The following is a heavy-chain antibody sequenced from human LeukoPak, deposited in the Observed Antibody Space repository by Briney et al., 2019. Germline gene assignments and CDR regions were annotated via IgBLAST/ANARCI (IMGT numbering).Heavy chain of an antibody. CDR3: ARVGAWELQRVFDY. Sequence: PGGSLRPSCAASGFTFTDYWMTWIRQVPGKGLEWVANINRGGSESYYVDSVKGRFTISRDNAKNSLYLQMDSLRVEDTAVYYCARVGAWELQRVFDYWGQGTLVTVSS. D-gene: IGHD1-26*01. CDR1: GFTFTDYW. CDR2: INRGGSES. J-gene: IGHJ4*02. V-gene: IGHV3-7*01.